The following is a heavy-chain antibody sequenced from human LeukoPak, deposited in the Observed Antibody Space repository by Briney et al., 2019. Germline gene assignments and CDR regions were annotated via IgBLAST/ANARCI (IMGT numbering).Heavy chain of an antibody. CDR3: ARGQYSSNWFDP. CDR2: INHSGST. CDR1: GGSFSGYY. J-gene: IGHJ5*02. D-gene: IGHD5-18*01. V-gene: IGHV4-34*01. Sequence: SETLSLTCAVYGGSFSGYYWSCIRQPPGKGLEWIGEINHSGSTNYNPSLKSRVTISADTSKNQFSLKLSSVTAADTAVYYCARGQYSSNWFDPWGQGTLVTVSS.